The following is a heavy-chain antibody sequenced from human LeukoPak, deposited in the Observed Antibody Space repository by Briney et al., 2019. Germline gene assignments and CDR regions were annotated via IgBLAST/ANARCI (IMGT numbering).Heavy chain of an antibody. D-gene: IGHD2-2*02. CDR2: IYSCGST. CDR1: GFTVSSNY. J-gene: IGHJ2*01. V-gene: IGHV3-66*01. Sequence: GRSLRLSCAASGFTVSSNYMSWVRQAPGKGLEWVSVIYSCGSTYYADSVKGRFTISRDNSKNTLYLQMNSLRAEDTAVYYCARDTSTSCYRSQNWYFDLWGRGTPVTVSS. CDR3: ARDTSTSCYRSQNWYFDL.